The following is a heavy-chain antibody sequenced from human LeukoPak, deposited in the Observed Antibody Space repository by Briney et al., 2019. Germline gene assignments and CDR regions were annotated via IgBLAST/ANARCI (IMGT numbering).Heavy chain of an antibody. V-gene: IGHV1-69*06. CDR2: IIPIFGTA. J-gene: IGHJ4*02. CDR3: ATRDDYNSFDY. D-gene: IGHD5-24*01. CDR1: GGTFSSYA. Sequence: GASVKVSCKASGGTFSSYAISWVRQAPGQGLEWMGGIIPIFGTANYAQKFQGRVTITADKSTSTAYMELSSLRSDDTAVYYCATRDDYNSFDYWGQGTLVTVSS.